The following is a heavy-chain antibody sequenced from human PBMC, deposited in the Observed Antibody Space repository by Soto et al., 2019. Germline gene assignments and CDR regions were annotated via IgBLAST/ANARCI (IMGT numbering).Heavy chain of an antibody. J-gene: IGHJ4*02. CDR1: GGSISSYY. CDR3: ARVPMYNWNYVGY. V-gene: IGHV4-59*01. Sequence: QVQLQESGPGLVKPSETLSLTCTVSGGSISSYYWSWIRQPPGKGLEWIGYIYYSGSTNYNPSLKSRVTISVDTSKNQFSLKLSSVTAADTAVYYCARVPMYNWNYVGYWGQGTLVTVSS. CDR2: IYYSGST. D-gene: IGHD1-20*01.